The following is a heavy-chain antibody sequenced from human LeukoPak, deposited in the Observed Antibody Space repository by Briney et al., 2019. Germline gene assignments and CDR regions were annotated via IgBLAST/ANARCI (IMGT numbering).Heavy chain of an antibody. J-gene: IGHJ4*02. CDR2: ISASGITI. CDR3: ARDLGGYTYGHLFDY. D-gene: IGHD5-18*01. V-gene: IGHV3-11*01. CDR1: GFSFSDYH. Sequence: GGSLRLSCAASGFSFSDYHMSWIRQAPGKGLEWISYISASGITIYYADSVKGRFTISRDNAKNSLYLQMNSLRAEDTAVYYCARDLGGYTYGHLFDYWGQGTLVTVSS.